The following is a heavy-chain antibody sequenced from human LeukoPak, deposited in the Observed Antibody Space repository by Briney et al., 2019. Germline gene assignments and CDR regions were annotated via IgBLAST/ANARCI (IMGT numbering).Heavy chain of an antibody. CDR2: ISAYTGNT. J-gene: IGHJ5*02. V-gene: IGHV1-18*01. D-gene: IGHD6-13*01. CDR3: AREIHSSTWRESNWFDP. CDR1: GYTFTSYG. Sequence: EASVKVSCKASGYTFTSYGISWVRQVPGQGLEWMGWISAYTGNTNYAQNLQGRVTMTTDTSTRTAYMDLRSLRSDDTAVYYCAREIHSSTWRESNWFDPWGQGTLVTVSS.